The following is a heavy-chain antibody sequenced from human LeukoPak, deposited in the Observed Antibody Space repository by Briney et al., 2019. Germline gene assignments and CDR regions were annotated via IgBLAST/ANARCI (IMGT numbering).Heavy chain of an antibody. CDR3: AKDLAGGTGPWYFDL. CDR2: ISYDGSNK. D-gene: IGHD1-1*01. CDR1: GFTFSSYA. J-gene: IGHJ2*01. V-gene: IGHV3-30-3*01. Sequence: PGGSLRLSCAASGFTFSSYAMHWVRQAPGKGLEWVAVISYDGSNKYYADSVKGRFTISRDNSKNTLYLQMNSLRAEDTAVYYCAKDLAGGTGPWYFDLWGRGTLVTVSS.